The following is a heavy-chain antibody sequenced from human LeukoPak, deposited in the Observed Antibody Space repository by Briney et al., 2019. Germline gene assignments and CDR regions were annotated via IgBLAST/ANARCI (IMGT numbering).Heavy chain of an antibody. Sequence: SETLSLTCTVSGGSISSSSYYWGWIRQPPGKGLEWIGSIYYSGSTYYNPSLKSRVTISVDTSKNQFSLKLSSVTAADTAAYYCASSYSSGWSHDYWGQGTLVTVSS. J-gene: IGHJ4*02. CDR2: IYYSGST. CDR1: GGSISSSSYY. V-gene: IGHV4-39*01. D-gene: IGHD6-19*01. CDR3: ASSYSSGWSHDY.